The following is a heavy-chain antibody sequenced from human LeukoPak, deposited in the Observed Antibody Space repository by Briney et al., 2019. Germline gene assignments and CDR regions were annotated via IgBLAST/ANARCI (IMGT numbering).Heavy chain of an antibody. CDR1: GFTFSSYG. V-gene: IGHV3-30*02. CDR3: AKDKVGGQLVQVPHFDY. Sequence: PGGSLRLSCAASGFTFSSYGMRWVRQAPGKGLEWVAFIRYDGSNKYYADSVKGRFTISRDNSKNTLYLQMNSLRAEDTAVYYCAKDKVGGQLVQVPHFDYWGQGTLVTVSS. J-gene: IGHJ4*02. D-gene: IGHD6-6*01. CDR2: IRYDGSNK.